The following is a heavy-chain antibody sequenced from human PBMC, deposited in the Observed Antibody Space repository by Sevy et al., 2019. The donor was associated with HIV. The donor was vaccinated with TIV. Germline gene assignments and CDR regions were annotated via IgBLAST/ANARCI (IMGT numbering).Heavy chain of an antibody. V-gene: IGHV1-8*01. Sequence: ASVKVSCEASGYTFTSYDINWVRQATGQGLEWMGWMSPNTGATGFAQRFEGRVTLTRNTSISTAYMELSSLTYEDTAVYYCASGGNGDFWSYEYYYYGMDVWGQRTTVTVSS. CDR3: ASGGNGDFWSYEYYYYGMDV. J-gene: IGHJ6*02. D-gene: IGHD3-3*01. CDR1: GYTFTSYD. CDR2: MSPNTGAT.